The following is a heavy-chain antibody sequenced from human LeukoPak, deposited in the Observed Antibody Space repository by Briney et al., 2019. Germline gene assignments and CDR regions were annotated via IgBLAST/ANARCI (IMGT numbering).Heavy chain of an antibody. Sequence: SETLSLTCTVSGYSISSGYYWGWIRQPPGKGLEWIGSIYHSGSTYYNPSLKSRVTISVDTSKNQFSLKLSSVTAADTAVYYCARVQGVTYFDYWGQGTLVTVSS. D-gene: IGHD2-21*02. V-gene: IGHV4-38-2*02. J-gene: IGHJ4*02. CDR3: ARVQGVTYFDY. CDR2: IYHSGST. CDR1: GYSISSGYY.